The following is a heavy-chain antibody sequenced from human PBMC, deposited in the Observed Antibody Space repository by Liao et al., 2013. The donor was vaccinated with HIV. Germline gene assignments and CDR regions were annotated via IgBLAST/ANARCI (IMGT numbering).Heavy chain of an antibody. CDR3: ARGTIFGPDY. V-gene: IGHV4-30-4*08. CDR2: INHSGKT. D-gene: IGHD3-3*01. Sequence: QVQLQQWGAGLLKPSQTLSLTCTVSGGSISSGDYYWSWIRQPPGKGLEWIGEINHSGKTNYNPSLKSRVTMSVDTSKNQFSLKLTSVTAADTAVYYCARGTIFGPDYWGQGTLVTVSS. CDR1: GGSISSGDYY. J-gene: IGHJ4*02.